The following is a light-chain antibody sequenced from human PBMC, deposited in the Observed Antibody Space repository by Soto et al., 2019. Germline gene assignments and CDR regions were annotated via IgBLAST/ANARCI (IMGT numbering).Light chain of an antibody. V-gene: IGLV2-14*03. CDR3: SSYTSTMTNV. J-gene: IGLJ1*01. CDR1: SSDVGGFNS. Sequence: QAALTQPASVCGSPGQSITISCTGTSSDVGGFNSVSWYQLRPGTAPKLILYDVVDRPSGVSYRFSGSKSGNTASLTISGLQAADEADYFCSSYTSTMTNVFGSGTKLTVL. CDR2: DVV.